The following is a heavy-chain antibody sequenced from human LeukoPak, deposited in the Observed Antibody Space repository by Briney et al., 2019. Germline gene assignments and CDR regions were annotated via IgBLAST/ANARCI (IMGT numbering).Heavy chain of an antibody. D-gene: IGHD6-25*01. CDR3: AREGGDPRWLDP. V-gene: IGHV4-4*07. CDR2: INNSGST. Sequence: SETLSLTCTVSGGSISTFYWTWIRQPAGKGLEGIGRINNSGSTNYNPSLSSRVTMSVDRSKNQSSVTLSSVTAADTAVYFCAREGGDPRWLDPWGQGTLVTVSS. J-gene: IGHJ5*02. CDR1: GGSISTFY.